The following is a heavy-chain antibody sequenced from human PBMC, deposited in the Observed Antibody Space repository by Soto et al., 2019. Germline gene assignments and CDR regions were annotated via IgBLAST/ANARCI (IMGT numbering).Heavy chain of an antibody. CDR2: IYYSGNT. V-gene: IGHV4-39*02. CDR3: AKDHDEDFGYDLDYFDY. J-gene: IGHJ4*02. D-gene: IGHD5-12*01. CDR1: DGSISSRTYY. Sequence: SETLSLTCTVSDGSISSRTYYWGWIRQPPGKGLEWIGSIYYSGNTYYNPSLKSRFTISRDNAKNSLYLQMNSLRAEDTAFYYCAKDHDEDFGYDLDYFDYWGQGTLVTVSS.